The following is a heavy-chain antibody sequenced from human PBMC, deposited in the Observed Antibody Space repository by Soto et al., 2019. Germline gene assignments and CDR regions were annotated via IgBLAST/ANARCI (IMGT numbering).Heavy chain of an antibody. J-gene: IGHJ4*02. V-gene: IGHV3-33*03. Sequence: QVQVVESGGGVVQPGRSLRLSCAASGFTFSDYGMHWVRQAPGKGLEWVAVIWYDGSNKYYADSVKGRFTISRDNAKNSLYLQMSSLRVEDTAVYYCASQELEPPPYFFESWGQGTLVTVSS. D-gene: IGHD1-1*01. CDR1: GFTFSDYG. CDR3: ASQELEPPPYFFES. CDR2: IWYDGSNK.